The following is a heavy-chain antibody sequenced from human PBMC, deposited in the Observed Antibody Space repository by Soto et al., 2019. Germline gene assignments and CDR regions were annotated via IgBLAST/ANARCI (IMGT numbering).Heavy chain of an antibody. CDR1: GYTFTGYY. J-gene: IGHJ5*02. CDR3: AREFRVLRFLEWLPQYNWFDP. Sequence: ASVKVSCKASGYTFTGYYMHWVRQAPGQGLEWMGWINPSSGGTNYAQKFQGWVTMTRDTSISTAYMELSRLRSDDTAVYYCAREFRVLRFLEWLPQYNWFDPWGQGTLVTVS. CDR2: INPSSGGT. D-gene: IGHD3-3*01. V-gene: IGHV1-2*04.